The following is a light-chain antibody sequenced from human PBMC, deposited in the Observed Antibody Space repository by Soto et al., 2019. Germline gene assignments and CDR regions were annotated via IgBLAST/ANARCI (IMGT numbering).Light chain of an antibody. J-gene: IGLJ1*01. CDR2: RNN. Sequence: QTVVTQPPSASGTPGQRVTISCSGSSSNIGSNYVYWYQQLPGTAPKLLIYRNNQRPSGVPDRVSGSKSGTSASLAISGLRSEDEADYYCAAWDDSLSGYVFGTGTKLTVL. CDR1: SSNIGSNY. CDR3: AAWDDSLSGYV. V-gene: IGLV1-47*01.